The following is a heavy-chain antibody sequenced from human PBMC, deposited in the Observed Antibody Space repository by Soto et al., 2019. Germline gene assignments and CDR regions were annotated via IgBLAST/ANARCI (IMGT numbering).Heavy chain of an antibody. J-gene: IGHJ5*02. CDR2: ISPIFGSA. CDR1: GVTFTSSS. CDR3: ARVSLSWFDP. V-gene: IGHV1-69*06. Sequence: QVQLVQSGAEVKKPGSSVKVSCQASGVTFTSSSFSWVRQAPGQGLEWMGGISPIFGSANYAQNFQGRVTITADKSTSTVYLDLTSLKFEDTAVYYCARVSLSWFDPGGQGTLVIVSS.